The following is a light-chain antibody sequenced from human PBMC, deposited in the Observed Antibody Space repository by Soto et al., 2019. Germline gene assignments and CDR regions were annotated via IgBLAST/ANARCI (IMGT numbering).Light chain of an antibody. CDR1: QIIDTW. V-gene: IGKV1-5*03. CDR2: KAS. J-gene: IGKJ1*01. CDR3: QQYETYSPWT. Sequence: DIQMTQSPSSLSASVGDRITITCRASQIIDTWLAWYQQKPGKAPKLLIYKASSLENGVPSRFSGSGSGTEFTLTISSLQPEDFATYYCQQYETYSPWTFGQGTKGEVK.